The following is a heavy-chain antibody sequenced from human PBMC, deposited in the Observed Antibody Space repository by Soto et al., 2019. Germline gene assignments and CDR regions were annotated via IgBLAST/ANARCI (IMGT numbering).Heavy chain of an antibody. Sequence: PVGSLRLSCAASGFTFSSYAMSWVCQAPGKGLEWVSAISGSGGSTYYADSVKGRFTISRDNSKNTLYLQMNSLRAEDTAVYYCAKPPQIAASYYFDYWGQGTLVTVSS. CDR2: ISGSGGST. V-gene: IGHV3-23*01. CDR3: AKPPQIAASYYFDY. D-gene: IGHD6-13*01. J-gene: IGHJ4*02. CDR1: GFTFSSYA.